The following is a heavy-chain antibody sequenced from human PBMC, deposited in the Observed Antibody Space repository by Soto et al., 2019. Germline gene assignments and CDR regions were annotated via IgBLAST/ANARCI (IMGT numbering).Heavy chain of an antibody. J-gene: IGHJ4*02. CDR1: GFTFSNAW. CDR3: TTLMYYYDSSGYELLDY. D-gene: IGHD3-22*01. CDR2: IKSKTDGGTT. V-gene: IGHV3-15*07. Sequence: EVQLVESGGGLVKPGGSLRLSCAASGFTFSNAWMSWVRQAPGKGLEWVGRIKSKTDGGTTDYAAPVKGRFTISRDDSKNTLYLQMNSLKTEDTAVYYCTTLMYYYDSSGYELLDYWGQGTLVTVSS.